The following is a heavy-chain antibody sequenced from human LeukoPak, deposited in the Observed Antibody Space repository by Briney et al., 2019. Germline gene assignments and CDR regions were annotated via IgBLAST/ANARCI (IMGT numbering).Heavy chain of an antibody. CDR2: INPNSGGT. CDR3: ARDDNWNQFDY. Sequence: ASVKVSCKASGYTFTGYYMHWVRQAPGQGREWMGRINPNSGGTNYAQKFQGRVTMTRDTSISTAYMELSRLRSDDTAVYYCARDDNWNQFDYWGQGTLVTVSS. J-gene: IGHJ4*02. D-gene: IGHD1-20*01. CDR1: GYTFTGYY. V-gene: IGHV1-2*06.